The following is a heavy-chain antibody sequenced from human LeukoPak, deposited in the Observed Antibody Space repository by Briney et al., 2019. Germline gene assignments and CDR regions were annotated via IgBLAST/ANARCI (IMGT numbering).Heavy chain of an antibody. CDR1: GGSFSGFH. V-gene: IGHV4-34*01. D-gene: IGHD3-9*01. J-gene: IGHJ3*02. CDR3: ARVGVLRYFDWLPEVSHGFDI. Sequence: SETLSLTCAVYGGSFSGFHWSCIAQPPGTGREGIGEFNQSGSTNYNPSLKSRVTISVDTSKNQFSLKLSSVTAADTAVYYCARVGVLRYFDWLPEVSHGFDIWGQGTMVTVSS. CDR2: FNQSGST.